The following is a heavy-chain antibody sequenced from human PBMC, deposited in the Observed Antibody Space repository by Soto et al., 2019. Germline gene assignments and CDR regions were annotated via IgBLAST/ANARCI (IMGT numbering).Heavy chain of an antibody. D-gene: IGHD5-12*01. CDR2: IYSGGST. J-gene: IGHJ6*02. CDR1: GFTVSSNY. Sequence: PGGSLRLSCAASGFTVSSNYMSWVRQAPGKGLEWVSVIYSGGSTYYADSVKGRFTISRDNSKNTLYLQMNSLRAEDTAVYYCARDQRSGYDFNNYYYYGMDVWGQGTTVTVYS. V-gene: IGHV3-53*01. CDR3: ARDQRSGYDFNNYYYYGMDV.